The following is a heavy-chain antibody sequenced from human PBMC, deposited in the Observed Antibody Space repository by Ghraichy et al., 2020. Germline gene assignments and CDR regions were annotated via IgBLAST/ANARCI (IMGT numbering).Heavy chain of an antibody. V-gene: IGHV1-18*01. J-gene: IGHJ4*02. CDR3: ARNIRITMVRGVPAPHDY. CDR2: ISAYNGNT. Sequence: ASVKVSCKASGYTFTSYGISWVRQAPGQGLEWMGWISAYNGNTNYAQKLQGRVTMTTDTSTSTAYMELRSLRSDDTAVYYCARNIRITMVRGVPAPHDYWGQGTLVTVSS. D-gene: IGHD3-10*01. CDR1: GYTFTSYG.